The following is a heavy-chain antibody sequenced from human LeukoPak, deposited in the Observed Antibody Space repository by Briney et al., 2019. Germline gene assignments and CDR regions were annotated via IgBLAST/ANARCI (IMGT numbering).Heavy chain of an antibody. D-gene: IGHD2-21*02. J-gene: IGHJ6*02. CDR2: IKSKTDGGTT. CDR3: TTVQVAYCGGDCYSDGMDV. V-gene: IGHV3-15*07. CDR1: GFTFSNAW. Sequence: GGSLRLSCAASGFTFSNAWMNWVRQAPGKGLEWVGRIKSKTDGGTTDYAAPVKGRFTISRDDSKNTLYLQMHSLKTEDTAVYYCTTVQVAYCGGDCYSDGMDVWGQGTTVTVSS.